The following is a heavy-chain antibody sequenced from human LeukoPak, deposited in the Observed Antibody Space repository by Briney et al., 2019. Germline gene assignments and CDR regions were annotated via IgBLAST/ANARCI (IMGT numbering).Heavy chain of an antibody. CDR1: GYTFTGYY. Sequence: GASVKVSCKASGYTFTGYYMHWVRQAPGQGLEWMGWINPNSGGTNYAQKFQGRVTMTRDTSISTAYMELSRLRSDDTAVYYCARGYCSSTSCYLGFDYWGQGTLVTVSS. J-gene: IGHJ4*02. V-gene: IGHV1-2*02. D-gene: IGHD2-2*01. CDR2: INPNSGGT. CDR3: ARGYCSSTSCYLGFDY.